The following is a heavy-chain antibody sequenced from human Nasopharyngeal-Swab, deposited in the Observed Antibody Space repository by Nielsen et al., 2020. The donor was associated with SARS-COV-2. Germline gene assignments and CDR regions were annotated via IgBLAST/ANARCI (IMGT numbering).Heavy chain of an antibody. CDR1: GFTFDDYA. D-gene: IGHD5-18*01. J-gene: IGHJ6*02. Sequence: SLKISCAASGFTFDDYAMHWVRQAPGKGLEWVSGISWNSGSIGYADSVKGRFTISRDNAKNSLYLQMNSLRAEDTALYYCAKDTMDTAMVMDVWGQGTTVTVSS. CDR3: AKDTMDTAMVMDV. CDR2: ISWNSGSI. V-gene: IGHV3-9*01.